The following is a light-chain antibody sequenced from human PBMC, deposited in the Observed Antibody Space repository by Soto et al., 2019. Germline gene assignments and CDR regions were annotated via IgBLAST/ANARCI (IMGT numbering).Light chain of an antibody. CDR2: GAS. CDR1: QSIRNRY. CDR3: QQSYTPPIT. V-gene: IGKV3-20*01. Sequence: EILLTQSPGTLSLSPWERATLSCRASQSIRNRYLAWYQQKPGQAPRLLIYGASSRATGIPDRFSGSGSGTDFTLTISSLQPEDSATYFCQQSYTPPITFGQGTRLEIK. J-gene: IGKJ5*01.